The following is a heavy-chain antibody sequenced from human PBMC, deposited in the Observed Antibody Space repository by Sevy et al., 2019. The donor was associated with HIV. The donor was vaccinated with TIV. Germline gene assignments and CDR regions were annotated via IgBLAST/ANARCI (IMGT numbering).Heavy chain of an antibody. CDR2: INPSGGST. V-gene: IGHV1-46*01. J-gene: IGHJ4*02. D-gene: IGHD6-13*01. CDR3: ARDWGGIAAAESYFDY. Sequence: ASVKVSCKASGYTFTSYCMHWVRQAPGEGLEWMGVINPSGGSTSYAQKFQGRVTMTRDTSTSTVYMELSSLRSEDTAVYYCARDWGGIAAAESYFDYWGQGTLVTVSS. CDR1: GYTFTSYC.